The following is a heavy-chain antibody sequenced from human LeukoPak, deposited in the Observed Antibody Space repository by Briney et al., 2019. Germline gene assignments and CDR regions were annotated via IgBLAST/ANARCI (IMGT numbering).Heavy chain of an antibody. Sequence: PGGSLILSCAASGFTFSTYWMHWVRQAPGKGLVWVSRINSDGSRTTYADSVKGRFTISRDNARNTLYLQMNSLRTEDTAVYHCARPETQYSSGLDGFDIWAKGQWSPSLQ. D-gene: IGHD6-19*01. CDR1: GFTFSTYW. CDR3: ARPETQYSSGLDGFDI. V-gene: IGHV3-74*01. CDR2: INSDGSRT. J-gene: IGHJ3*02.